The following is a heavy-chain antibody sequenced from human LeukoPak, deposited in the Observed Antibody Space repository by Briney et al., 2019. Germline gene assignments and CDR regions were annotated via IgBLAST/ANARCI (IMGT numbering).Heavy chain of an antibody. J-gene: IGHJ4*02. Sequence: SETLSLTCTVSGGSISSYYWSWIRQPAGTALEWIGRIYTSGTITYNPSLKSRVTMSVDTSKNQFSLKLSSVTAADTAVYYCARARSGSYYDYWGQGTLVTVSS. CDR3: ARARSGSYYDY. V-gene: IGHV4-4*07. CDR2: IYTSGTI. D-gene: IGHD1-26*01. CDR1: GGSISSYY.